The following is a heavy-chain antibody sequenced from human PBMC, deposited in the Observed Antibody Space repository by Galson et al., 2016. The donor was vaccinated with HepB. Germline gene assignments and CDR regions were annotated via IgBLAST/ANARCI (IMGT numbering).Heavy chain of an antibody. V-gene: IGHV2-70*01. CDR1: GFSLSTSGMC. CDR3: ARTSDEYFYGSGSYYMDY. D-gene: IGHD3-10*01. Sequence: PALVKPTQTLTLTCTFSGFSLSTSGMCVSWIRQPPGKALEWLALIDWDDDKFYNRSLKTRLTISKDTSKNQVVVTMTNMDPVDTATYYCARTSDEYFYGSGSYYMDYWGQGTLVTGSS. CDR2: IDWDDDK. J-gene: IGHJ4*02.